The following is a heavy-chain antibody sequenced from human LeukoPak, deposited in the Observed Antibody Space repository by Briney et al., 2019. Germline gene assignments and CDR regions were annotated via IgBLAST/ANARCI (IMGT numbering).Heavy chain of an antibody. J-gene: IGHJ4*02. CDR3: AREYSYGHYYFDY. D-gene: IGHD5-18*01. CDR1: GGSISSGGYY. V-gene: IGHV4-31*11. Sequence: SQTLSLTCAVSGGSISSGGYYWSWIRQHPGKVLEWIGYIYYSGSTYYNPSLKSRVTISVDTSKNQFSLKLSSVTASDTAVYYCAREYSYGHYYFDYWGQGTLVTVSS. CDR2: IYYSGST.